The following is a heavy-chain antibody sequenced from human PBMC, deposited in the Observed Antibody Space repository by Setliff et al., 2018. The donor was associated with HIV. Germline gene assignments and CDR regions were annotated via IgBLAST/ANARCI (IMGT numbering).Heavy chain of an antibody. D-gene: IGHD2-15*01. J-gene: IGHJ4*02. V-gene: IGHV1-3*01. CDR2: INPGSGNT. Sequence: GASVKVSCKASGYTFSTYSIHWVRQAPGQRLEWMGWINPGSGNTQYSQKLQGRITITRDSSASTVYLGLSSLRFEDTAVYYCARVYCSGGACYSLNSWGQGALVTVSS. CDR1: GYTFSTYS. CDR3: ARVYCSGGACYSLNS.